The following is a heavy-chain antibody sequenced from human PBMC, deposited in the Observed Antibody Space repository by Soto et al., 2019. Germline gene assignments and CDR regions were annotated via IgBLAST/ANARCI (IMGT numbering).Heavy chain of an antibody. Sequence: QAQLVQSGPEVKKPGSSVKVSCKASGGTFGTNAVSCVRQAPGQGLEWMGGIIPVFGAAHYARTFQGRVTIAADKSTGTAYMEVSSLRNRDTAMDYCAKDRPSTYYDSSGKYAGGYLQTWGQGTLVTVSS. CDR1: GGTFGTNA. CDR2: IIPVFGAA. D-gene: IGHD3-22*01. V-gene: IGHV1-69*06. J-gene: IGHJ1*01. CDR3: AKDRPSTYYDSSGKYAGGYLQT.